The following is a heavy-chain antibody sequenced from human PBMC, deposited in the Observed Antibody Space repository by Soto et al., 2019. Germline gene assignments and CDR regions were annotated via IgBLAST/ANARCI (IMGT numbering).Heavy chain of an antibody. V-gene: IGHV4-61*05. CDR3: ATQGFGVLHGLVDV. D-gene: IGHD3-10*01. CDR1: GGSISSISNHY. CDR2: ISYSGYT. J-gene: IGHJ6*02. Sequence: SETLSLTCTVSGGSISSISNHYCSRIRLPPGKGLEWIGYISYSGYTSYNPSLKSRVIISVDTSKNQFSLNLTSVTAADTALYYCATQGFGVLHGLVDVWGQGTTVTVSS.